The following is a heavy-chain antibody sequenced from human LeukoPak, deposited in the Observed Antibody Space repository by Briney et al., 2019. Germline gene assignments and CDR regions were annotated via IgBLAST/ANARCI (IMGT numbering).Heavy chain of an antibody. CDR3: ARSDSSSSIRFDY. Sequence: ASVKVSCKASGYTFTGYYMHWVRQAPGQGLEWMGWINPNSGGTNYAQKFQGRVTMTRDTSISTAYMELSRLRSDDTAVYYCARSDSSSSIRFDYWGQGTLVTVSS. D-gene: IGHD6-6*01. J-gene: IGHJ4*02. CDR2: INPNSGGT. CDR1: GYTFTGYY. V-gene: IGHV1-2*02.